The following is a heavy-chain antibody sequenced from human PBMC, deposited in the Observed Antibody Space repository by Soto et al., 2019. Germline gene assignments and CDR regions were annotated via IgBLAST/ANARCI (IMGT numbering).Heavy chain of an antibody. CDR3: ASHRRSGYAGSVAY. CDR1: GGSISSSFYY. J-gene: IGHJ4*02. Sequence: QLQLQESGPGLVKPSETLSLTCTVSGGSISSSFYYWGWIRQPPGKGLEWIGSIYYSGSTYYNPSLKSRVTISVDTSENQFSLKLSSVTAADTAVYYCASHRRSGYAGSVAYWGQGTLVTVSS. CDR2: IYYSGST. D-gene: IGHD5-12*01. V-gene: IGHV4-39*01.